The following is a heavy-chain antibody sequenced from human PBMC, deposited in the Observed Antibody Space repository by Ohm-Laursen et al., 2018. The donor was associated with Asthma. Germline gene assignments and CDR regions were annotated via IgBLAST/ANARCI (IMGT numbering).Heavy chain of an antibody. CDR2: IYSGGST. D-gene: IGHD2/OR15-2a*01. Sequence: SLRLSCAASGFTVSSNYMSWVRQAPGKGLEWVSVIYSGGSTYYADSVKGRFTISRDNSKNTLYLQMNSLRAEDTAVYYCANLPRIGSGDYWGQGTLVTVSS. CDR1: GFTVSSNY. J-gene: IGHJ4*02. V-gene: IGHV3-53*01. CDR3: ANLPRIGSGDY.